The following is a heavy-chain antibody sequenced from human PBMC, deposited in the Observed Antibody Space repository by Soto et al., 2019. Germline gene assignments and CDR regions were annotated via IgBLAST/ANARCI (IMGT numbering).Heavy chain of an antibody. J-gene: IGHJ5*02. CDR1: GGSISSSSYY. D-gene: IGHD6-13*01. V-gene: IGHV4-39*01. Sequence: SEPLSLTCTVSGGSISSSSYYWGWIRQPPGKGLEWIGSIYYSGSTYYNPSLKSRVTISVDTSKNQFSLKLSSVTAADTAVYYCARQVDKGIAAARGWFDPWGQGTLVTVSS. CDR2: IYYSGST. CDR3: ARQVDKGIAAARGWFDP.